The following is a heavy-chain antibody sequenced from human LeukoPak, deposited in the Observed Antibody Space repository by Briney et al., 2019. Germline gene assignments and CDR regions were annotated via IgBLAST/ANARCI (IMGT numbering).Heavy chain of an antibody. CDR1: GFTFSSYS. V-gene: IGHV3-23*01. CDR3: AKRFIEVVTQNDYVDY. D-gene: IGHD3-22*01. Sequence: GGSLRLSCAASGFTFSSYSMNSVRQAPGKGLEWVSVISGSGGSTYYADSVKGRFTISRDNSKNTLYLQMNSLRAEDTAVYYCAKRFIEVVTQNDYVDYWGQGTLVTVSS. CDR2: ISGSGGST. J-gene: IGHJ4*02.